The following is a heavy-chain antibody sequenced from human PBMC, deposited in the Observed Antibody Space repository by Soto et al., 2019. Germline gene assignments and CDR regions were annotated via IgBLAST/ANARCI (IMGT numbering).Heavy chain of an antibody. CDR1: DGSFNSYY. Sequence: PSETLSLTCAVYDGSFNSYYWSWIRQPPGKGLEWIGEINHSGSTNYNPSLKSRVTISVDTSKNQFSLKLNSVTAADTAVYYCESEVPAGVIDLWGRGTPVTVSS. CDR3: ESEVPAGVIDL. CDR2: INHSGST. D-gene: IGHD3-10*01. J-gene: IGHJ2*01. V-gene: IGHV4-34*01.